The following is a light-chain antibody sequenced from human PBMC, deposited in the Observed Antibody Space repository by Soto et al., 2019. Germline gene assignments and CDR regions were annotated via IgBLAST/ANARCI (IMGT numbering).Light chain of an antibody. J-gene: IGKJ1*01. CDR2: GAS. Sequence: EIVLTQSPGTLSLSPGERATLSCRASQSVSSSYLAWYHQKPGQAPRLLIYGASSRATGIPDRFSGSGSGTDFTLTISSLQSEDFAVYYCQHYNNWWTFGQGTKVDIK. CDR3: QHYNNWWT. V-gene: IGKV3-20*01. CDR1: QSVSSSY.